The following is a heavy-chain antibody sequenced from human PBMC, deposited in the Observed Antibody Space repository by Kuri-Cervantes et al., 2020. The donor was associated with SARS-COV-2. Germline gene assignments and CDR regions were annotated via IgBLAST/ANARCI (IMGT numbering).Heavy chain of an antibody. CDR3: ARGPPGYDFWSGYPNWFDP. D-gene: IGHD3-3*01. J-gene: IGHJ5*02. V-gene: IGHV3-21*01. CDR1: GFTFSSYS. CDR2: ISSSSSYI. Sequence: GESLKISCAASGFTFSSYSMNWVRQAPGKGLEWVSSISSSSSYIYYADSVKGRFTISRDNAKNSLYLQMNSLRAEDTAVYYCARGPPGYDFWSGYPNWFDPWGQGTLVTVSS.